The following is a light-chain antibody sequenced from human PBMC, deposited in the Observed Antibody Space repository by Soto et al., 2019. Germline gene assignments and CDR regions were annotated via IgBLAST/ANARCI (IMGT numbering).Light chain of an antibody. CDR2: DAS. CDR1: QSISSS. Sequence: DIQMTQSPSTLSASVGDRVTITCRASQSISSSLAWYTQNPAKAPQLLIYDASSLVDGVPSRFSGSGPGTEFTLTISSLQPDDFATYSCQQYYTYSTWTFGQGTKVDIK. V-gene: IGKV1-5*01. CDR3: QQYYTYSTWT. J-gene: IGKJ1*01.